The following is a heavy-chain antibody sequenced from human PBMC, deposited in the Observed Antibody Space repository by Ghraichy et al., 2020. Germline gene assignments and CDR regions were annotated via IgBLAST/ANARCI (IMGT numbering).Heavy chain of an antibody. D-gene: IGHD4-23*01. J-gene: IGHJ6*02. CDR3: ARGATVVRFFFYDGMDV. V-gene: IGHV3-48*02. CDR1: GFTFSGYG. Sequence: GESLNISCVGSGFTFSGYGMNWVRQSPGKGLEWVSYITSGSRSKFYADSVKGRFTVSRDNAQNSLSLQMNSLRDEDTTVYYCARGATVVRFFFYDGMDVWGQGTTVTVSS. CDR2: ITSGSRSK.